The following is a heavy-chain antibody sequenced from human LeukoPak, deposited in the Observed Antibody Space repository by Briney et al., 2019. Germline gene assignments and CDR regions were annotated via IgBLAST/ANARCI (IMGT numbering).Heavy chain of an antibody. D-gene: IGHD6-6*01. Sequence: GGSLRLSCAASGFTFSDYNMNWVRQSPEKGLEWVSSITSGTTYIYYADSVRGRFTLSRDNAKNSLYLQMNSLRAEDTAVYYCARWPYSSSYYFDYWGQGALVTVSS. CDR3: ARWPYSSSYYFDY. J-gene: IGHJ4*02. V-gene: IGHV3-21*01. CDR1: GFTFSDYN. CDR2: ITSGTTYI.